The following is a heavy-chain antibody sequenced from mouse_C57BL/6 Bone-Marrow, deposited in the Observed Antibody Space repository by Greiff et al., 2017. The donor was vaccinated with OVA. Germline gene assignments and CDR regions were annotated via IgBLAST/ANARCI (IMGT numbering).Heavy chain of an antibody. Sequence: EVKLVESGGGLVKPGGSLKLSCAASGFTFSSYTMSWVRQTPEKRLEWVATISGGGGNTYYPDSVKGRFTISRDNAKNTLYLQMSSLRSEDTALYYCERRYYGSSYYAMDFWGKGTSVTVSS. D-gene: IGHD1-1*01. CDR1: GFTFSSYT. CDR3: ERRYYGSSYYAMDF. CDR2: ISGGGGNT. V-gene: IGHV5-9*01. J-gene: IGHJ4*01.